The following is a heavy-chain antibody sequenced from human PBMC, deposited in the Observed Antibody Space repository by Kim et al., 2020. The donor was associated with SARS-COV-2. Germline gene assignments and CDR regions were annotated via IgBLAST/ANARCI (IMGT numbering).Heavy chain of an antibody. CDR1: GYSFSDYW. CDR2: IHPGYPDT. CDR3: ATMSAAGYQFEY. V-gene: IGHV5-51*01. Sequence: GESLKISCKASGYSFSDYWIGWVRQMPGKGLEWMGVIHPGYPDTIYSTTFRGQVVISADKSISTAYLQWSSLEASDTAMYYCATMSAAGYQFEYWGQGTLVTVSS. D-gene: IGHD6-25*01. J-gene: IGHJ4*01.